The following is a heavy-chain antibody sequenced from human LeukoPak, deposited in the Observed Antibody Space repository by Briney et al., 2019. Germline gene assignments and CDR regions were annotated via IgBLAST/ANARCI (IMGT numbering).Heavy chain of an antibody. CDR3: ARGFRGPNFDY. J-gene: IGHJ4*02. CDR2: IYHSGST. CDR1: GYSISSGYY. Sequence: SETLSLTCTVSGYSISSGYYWGWIRQPPGKGLELIGSIYHSGSTYYNPSLKSRVTISVDTSKNQFSLKLSSVTAADTAVYYCARGFRGPNFDYWGKGTLVTVSS. D-gene: IGHD3-10*01. V-gene: IGHV4-38-2*02.